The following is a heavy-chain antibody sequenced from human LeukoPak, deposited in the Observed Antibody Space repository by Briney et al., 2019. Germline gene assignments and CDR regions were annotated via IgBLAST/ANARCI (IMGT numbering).Heavy chain of an antibody. CDR1: GGSISSSSYY. D-gene: IGHD6-13*01. V-gene: IGHV4-39*01. CDR2: IFNSGST. J-gene: IGHJ4*02. Sequence: SETLSLTCTVSGGSISSSSYYWVWIRQPPGKGLEWIGSIFNSGSTYYNPSLKSRVTISLDTSKNQFSLKVSSVTAADTAVYYCARRRGDSSNFDYWGQGTRVTVSS. CDR3: ARRRGDSSNFDY.